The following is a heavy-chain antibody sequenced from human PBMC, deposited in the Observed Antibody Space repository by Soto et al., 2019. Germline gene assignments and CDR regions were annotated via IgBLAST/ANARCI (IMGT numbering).Heavy chain of an antibody. CDR3: ARGWGYFDSSGFPYLYAMDV. D-gene: IGHD3-22*01. CDR1: GFTFSTYW. CDR2: IKEDGSEK. Sequence: GGSLRLSSAASGFTFSTYWMSWVRQAPGKGLEWVANIKEDGSEKYYVDSVEGRFTISRDNAKNSLYLQMTSLRAEDTALYYCARGWGYFDSSGFPYLYAMDVWGQGTTVTVSS. V-gene: IGHV3-7*01. J-gene: IGHJ6*02.